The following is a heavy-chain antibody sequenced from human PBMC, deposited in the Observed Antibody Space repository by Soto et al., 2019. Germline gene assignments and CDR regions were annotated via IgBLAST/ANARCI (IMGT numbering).Heavy chain of an antibody. D-gene: IGHD6-19*01. CDR3: ARRLFGSGWTLDS. CDR1: GASITTYY. CDR2: VYHTGST. J-gene: IGHJ4*02. V-gene: IGHV4-59*01. Sequence: TLSLTCDVSGASITTYYWSWIRQAPGKGLEWIGNVYHTGSTDYNSSLKSRVTISVDTSKNQFSLNMNSVTAADTAVYYCARRLFGSGWTLDSWGQGALVTVSS.